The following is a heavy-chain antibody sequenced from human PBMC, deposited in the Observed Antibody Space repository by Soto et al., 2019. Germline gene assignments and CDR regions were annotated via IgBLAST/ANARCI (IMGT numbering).Heavy chain of an antibody. CDR3: AKGDGRIVPRHFDY. CDR2: IGSGGGSP. Sequence: QLLESGGGLVQPGGSLRLSCAASGFTFSDYAMSWVRQAPGKGLEWVSSIGSGGGSPYYADSVKGRFTISRNNSKNTLFLQMNSLRAEDTAVYYCAKGDGRIVPRHFDYWGQGTLVTVSS. D-gene: IGHD1-26*01. CDR1: GFTFSDYA. V-gene: IGHV3-23*01. J-gene: IGHJ4*02.